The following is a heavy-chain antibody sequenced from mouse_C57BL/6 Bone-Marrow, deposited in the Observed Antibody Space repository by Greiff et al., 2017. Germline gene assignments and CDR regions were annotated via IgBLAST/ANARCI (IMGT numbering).Heavy chain of an antibody. CDR3: ARWSFWDYFDD. CDR2: IYPYNGVS. CDR1: GYSFTGYY. J-gene: IGHJ2*01. V-gene: IGHV1-31*01. Sequence: EVKLVESGPELVKPGASVKISCKASGYSFTGYYMPWVKQSHGNILDWIGYIYPYNGVSSYNQKFKGKATLTVDKSSSTAYMELRSLTSEDSAVYYCARWSFWDYFDDWGQGTTLTVSS. D-gene: IGHD4-1*01.